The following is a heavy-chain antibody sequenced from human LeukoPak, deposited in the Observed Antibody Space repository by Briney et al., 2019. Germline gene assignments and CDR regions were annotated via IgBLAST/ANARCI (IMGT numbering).Heavy chain of an antibody. Sequence: SETLSLTCTVSGGSINNYYWTWIRQPPGKGLEWIGYIYDSGNTNYNPSLKSRITISVDTSKNQFSLKLSSVTAADTAVYYCTRDPSFHSGYYDYWGQGTLVTASS. CDR1: GGSINNYY. V-gene: IGHV4-59*01. CDR2: IYDSGNT. J-gene: IGHJ4*02. CDR3: TRDPSFHSGYYDY. D-gene: IGHD3-22*01.